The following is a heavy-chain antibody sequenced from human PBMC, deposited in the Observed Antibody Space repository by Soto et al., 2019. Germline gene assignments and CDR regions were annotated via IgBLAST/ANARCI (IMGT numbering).Heavy chain of an antibody. CDR3: AALGVNFDH. Sequence: SVKVSCKASGCTFTSSAVQGVRQARGQRLEWIGWIGVGSGNRHYAQKFQERVTITRDRSTNTAYMELSSLRSEDTAVYYCAALGVNFDHWGQGTLVTVSS. D-gene: IGHD2-8*01. CDR1: GCTFTSSA. J-gene: IGHJ4*02. CDR2: IGVGSGNR. V-gene: IGHV1-58*01.